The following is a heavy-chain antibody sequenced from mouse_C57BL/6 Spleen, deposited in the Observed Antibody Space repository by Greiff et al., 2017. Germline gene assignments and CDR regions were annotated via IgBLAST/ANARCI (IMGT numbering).Heavy chain of an antibody. CDR3: ARGTGGSAWFAY. CDR1: GYTFTSYW. CDR2: IDPSDSYT. J-gene: IGHJ3*01. V-gene: IGHV1-50*01. D-gene: IGHD4-1*01. Sequence: VQLQQPGAELVKPGASVKLSCKASGYTFTSYWMQWVKQRPGQGLEWIGEIDPSDSYTNYNQKFKGKATLTVDTSSSTAYMHLSSLTSEDSAVYYCARGTGGSAWFAYWGQGTLVTVSA.